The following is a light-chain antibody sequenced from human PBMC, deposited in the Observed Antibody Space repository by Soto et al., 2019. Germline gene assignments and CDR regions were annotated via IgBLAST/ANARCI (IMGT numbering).Light chain of an antibody. Sequence: EIVLTQSPGTLSLSPGERATLSCRASQSISSNYLAWYQQKAGQAPRLLIYGASSRATGIPDRVSASGSGTAFTLTISRLEPEDFAVYYCQQFGSSQWTFGQGTKVEIK. J-gene: IGKJ1*01. CDR1: QSISSNY. CDR2: GAS. V-gene: IGKV3-20*01. CDR3: QQFGSSQWT.